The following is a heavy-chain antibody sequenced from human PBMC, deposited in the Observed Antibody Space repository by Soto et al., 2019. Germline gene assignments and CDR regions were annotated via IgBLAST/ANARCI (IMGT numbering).Heavy chain of an antibody. V-gene: IGHV1-69*13. CDR2: TIPIFGTA. Sequence: SVKVSCKASGGTFSSYAISWVRQAPGQGLEWMGGTIPIFGTANYAQKFQGRVTITADESTSTAHMELSSLRSEDTAVYYCASRVGGAGTTRGYYYYGMDVWGQGTTVTVSS. D-gene: IGHD1-1*01. CDR3: ASRVGGAGTTRGYYYYGMDV. J-gene: IGHJ6*02. CDR1: GGTFSSYA.